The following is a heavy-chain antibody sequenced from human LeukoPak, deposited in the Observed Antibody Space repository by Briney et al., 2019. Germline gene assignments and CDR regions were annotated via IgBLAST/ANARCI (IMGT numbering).Heavy chain of an antibody. CDR2: IKQDGSEK. CDR3: AREPRITMVRAIYYYYYYMDV. V-gene: IGHV3-7*01. J-gene: IGHJ6*03. CDR1: GFTFSSYW. Sequence: GGSLRLSCAASGFTFSSYWMSWVRQAPGKGLEWVANIKQDGSEKYYVDSVKGRFTISRDNAKNSLYLQMNSLRAEDTAVYYCAREPRITMVRAIYYYYYYMDVWGKGTTVTVSS. D-gene: IGHD3-10*01.